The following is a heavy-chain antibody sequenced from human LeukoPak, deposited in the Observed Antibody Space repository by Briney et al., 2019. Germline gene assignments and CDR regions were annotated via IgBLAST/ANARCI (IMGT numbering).Heavy chain of an antibody. CDR3: ARDPGYYDSSGYYYYDY. V-gene: IGHV3-21*01. D-gene: IGHD3-22*01. CDR1: GFTFSSYS. J-gene: IGHJ4*02. Sequence: GGSLRLSCAASGFTFSSYSMTWVRQAPGKGLEWVSSISSSSSYIYYADSVKGRFTISRDNAKNSLYLQMNSLRAEDTAVYYCARDPGYYDSSGYYYYDYWGQGTLVTVSS. CDR2: ISSSSSYI.